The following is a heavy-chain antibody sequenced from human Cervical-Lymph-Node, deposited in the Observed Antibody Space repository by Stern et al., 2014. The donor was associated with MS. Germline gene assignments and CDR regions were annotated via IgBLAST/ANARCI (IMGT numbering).Heavy chain of an antibody. V-gene: IGHV2-5*02. Sequence: QVTLRESGPTLVKPTQTLTLTCTFSGFSLTSSGEGVGWIRQPPGKALELLALIYWDEDNYYSPSLKTRLTITKDTSKNQVVLTMTNMDPLDTGRYYCAHEHNNSWYSFDYWGQGTLVTVSS. CDR2: IYWDEDN. CDR1: GFSLTSSGEG. J-gene: IGHJ4*02. CDR3: AHEHNNSWYSFDY. D-gene: IGHD6-13*01.